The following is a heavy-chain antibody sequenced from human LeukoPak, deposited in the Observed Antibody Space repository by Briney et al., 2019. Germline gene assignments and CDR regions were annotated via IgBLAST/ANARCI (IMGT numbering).Heavy chain of an antibody. V-gene: IGHV1-69*13. CDR3: ARDPLRKTTWGDDFYYYFYYMDV. CDR2: IIPMLGTT. Sequence: GASVKDSCKSSGGTFSSYAIHWVRQAPGQGLEWMGGIIPMLGTTDYAQKFQGRVTITADEATTAAYMELSSLRSEDTAVYYCARDPLRKTTWGDDFYYYFYYMDVWGTGTTVTVSS. CDR1: GGTFSSYA. D-gene: IGHD7-27*01. J-gene: IGHJ6*03.